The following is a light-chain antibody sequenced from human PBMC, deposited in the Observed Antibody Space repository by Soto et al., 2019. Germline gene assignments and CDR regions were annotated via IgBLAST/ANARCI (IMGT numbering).Light chain of an antibody. V-gene: IGKV3-11*01. CDR3: QQRSNWPPIT. J-gene: IGKJ5*01. Sequence: EIVLTQSPATLSLSPGERATLSCRASQSVSSYLAWYQQKPGQAPRLLIYDASNRATGIPARFSGSGSGTDFTLTISSLGPEDLAVYYCQQRSNWPPITFGQGTRLEI. CDR2: DAS. CDR1: QSVSSY.